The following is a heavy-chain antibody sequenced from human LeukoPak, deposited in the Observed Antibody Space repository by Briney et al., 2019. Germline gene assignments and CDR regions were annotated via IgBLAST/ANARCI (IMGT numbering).Heavy chain of an antibody. CDR3: ARDTYDIGASDY. CDR2: INPNSGGT. V-gene: IGHV1-2*02. D-gene: IGHD3-22*01. CDR1: GYTFTGYY. Sequence: ASVKVSCKASGYTFTGYYMHWVRQAPGQGLEWMGWINPNSGGTNYAQKFQGRVTMTRDTSISTAYMELSRLRSDDTAVYYCARDTYDIGASDYWGRGTLVTVSS. J-gene: IGHJ4*02.